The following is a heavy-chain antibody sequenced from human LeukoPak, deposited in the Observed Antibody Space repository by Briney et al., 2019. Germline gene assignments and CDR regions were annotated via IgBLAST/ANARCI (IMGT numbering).Heavy chain of an antibody. CDR2: IIPILGIA. V-gene: IGHV1-69*04. CDR1: GGTFSSYA. CDR3: ARDRSHGDRPLGY. Sequence: GASVKVSCKASGGTFSSYAISWVRQAPGQGLEWMGRIIPILGIANYAQKFQGRVTITADKSTSTAYMELSSLRSEDTAVYYCARDRSHGDRPLGYWDQGTLVTVSS. D-gene: IGHD4-17*01. J-gene: IGHJ4*02.